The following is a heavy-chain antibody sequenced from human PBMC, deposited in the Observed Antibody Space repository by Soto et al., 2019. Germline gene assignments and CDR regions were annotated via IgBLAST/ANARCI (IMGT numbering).Heavy chain of an antibody. D-gene: IGHD3-16*02. J-gene: IGHJ5*02. V-gene: IGHV3-23*01. CDR1: GFTFSSYA. CDR3: AKGGYDYVWGSYRSNWFDT. Sequence: GGSLRLSCAASGFTFSSYAMSWVRQAPGKGLEWVSAISGSGGSTYYADSVKGRFTISRDNSKNTLYLQMNSLRAEDTAVYYCAKGGYDYVWGSYRSNWFDTWGQGTMVTVSS. CDR2: ISGSGGST.